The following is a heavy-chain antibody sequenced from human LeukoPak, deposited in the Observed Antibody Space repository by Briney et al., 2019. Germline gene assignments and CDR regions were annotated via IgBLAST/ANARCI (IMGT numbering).Heavy chain of an antibody. CDR2: INPNSGGT. CDR1: GYTFTGYY. J-gene: IGHJ5*02. Sequence: ASVRVSCKASGYTFTGYYMHWVRQAPGQGLEWMGWINPNSGGTNYQGRVTMTRDTSISTAYMELSRLRSGDTAVYYCARGVRYYDSSGYLNWFDPWGQGTLVTVSS. D-gene: IGHD3-22*01. V-gene: IGHV1-2*02. CDR3: ARGVRYYDSSGYLNWFDP.